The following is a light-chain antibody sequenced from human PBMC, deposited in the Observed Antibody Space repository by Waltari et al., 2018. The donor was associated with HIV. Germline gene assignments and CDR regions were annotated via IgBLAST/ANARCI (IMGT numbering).Light chain of an antibody. V-gene: IGLV2-23*02. CDR1: SRDGGIASL. CDR2: EVT. Sequence: QAALTQTASVSGSPGQSITISCTETSRDGGIASLVSWYQQYEGKAPKLLIYEVTKRPSRISSRFSGSKSGNTASLTISDLQAEDEAKYYCCSYANSATFVVFGGGTRVTV. CDR3: CSYANSATFVV. J-gene: IGLJ2*01.